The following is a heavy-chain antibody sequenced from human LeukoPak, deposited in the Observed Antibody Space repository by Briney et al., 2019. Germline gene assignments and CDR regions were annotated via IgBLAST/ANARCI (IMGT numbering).Heavy chain of an antibody. CDR1: GYTFTGYY. D-gene: IGHD3-22*01. Sequence: ASVKVSCKASGYTFTGYYMHWVRQAPGQGLEGMGWINPNSGGTNYAQKVQGRVTMTTDTSTSTAHMQLRRLRSDDTAVYYCATLAQDYYDSSGYFWGQGTPLTVSS. CDR2: INPNSGGT. J-gene: IGHJ4*02. CDR3: ATLAQDYYDSSGYF. V-gene: IGHV1-2*02.